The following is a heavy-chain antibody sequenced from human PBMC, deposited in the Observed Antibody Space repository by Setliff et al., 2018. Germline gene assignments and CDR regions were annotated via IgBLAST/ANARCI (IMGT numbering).Heavy chain of an antibody. CDR3: AGTRYYDFWRGAFDI. CDR2: IYTSGST. V-gene: IGHV4-61*05. J-gene: IGHJ3*02. D-gene: IGHD3-3*01. Sequence: SETLSLTCTVSGGSITSSSYYWGWVRQPPGKGLEWIGHIYTSGSTNYNPSLKSRVTISVDTSKNQFSLKLSSVTAADTAVYYCAGTRYYDFWRGAFDIWGQGTMVTVSS. CDR1: GGSITSSSYY.